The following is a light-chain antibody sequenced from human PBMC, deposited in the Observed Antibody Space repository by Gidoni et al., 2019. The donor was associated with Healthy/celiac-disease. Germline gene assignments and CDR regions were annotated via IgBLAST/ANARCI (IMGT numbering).Light chain of an antibody. CDR3: QSYDNSLSGSRV. Sequence: QSVLTPPPSVSGAPGQRVTISCTGSSSNIVSGYDVHWYQPLPGTAPKLLIYDNSNRPSGVPDRFSGSKSGTSASLAITVLQAGDEADYYCQSYDNSLSGSRVFGGGTKLTVL. V-gene: IGLV1-40*01. CDR2: DNS. J-gene: IGLJ3*02. CDR1: SSNIVSGYD.